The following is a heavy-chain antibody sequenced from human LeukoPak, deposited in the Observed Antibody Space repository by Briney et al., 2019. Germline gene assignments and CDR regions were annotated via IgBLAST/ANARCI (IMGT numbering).Heavy chain of an antibody. CDR3: AVATTAYAFDI. Sequence: KSSETLSLTCAVYGGSFSGYYWSWIRQPPGKGLEWIGEINHSGSTNYNPSLESRVTISVDKSKDQFSLKVSSVTAADTAVYYCAVATTAYAFDIWGQGTMVTVSS. J-gene: IGHJ3*02. CDR2: INHSGST. CDR1: GGSFSGYY. V-gene: IGHV4-34*01. D-gene: IGHD5-12*01.